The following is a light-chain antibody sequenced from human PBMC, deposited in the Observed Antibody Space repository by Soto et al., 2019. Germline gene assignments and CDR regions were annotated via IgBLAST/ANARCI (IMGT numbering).Light chain of an antibody. CDR3: QQRSNWSIT. Sequence: EIVLPQTPATLSLSPCERATLSGRASQSVSSYLAWYQQKPGQTPRLLIYDASNRATGIPAGFSGSGSGTDFTLTISSLEPEDFAVYYCQQRSNWSITFGQGTRLEIK. CDR1: QSVSSY. CDR2: DAS. J-gene: IGKJ5*01. V-gene: IGKV3-11*01.